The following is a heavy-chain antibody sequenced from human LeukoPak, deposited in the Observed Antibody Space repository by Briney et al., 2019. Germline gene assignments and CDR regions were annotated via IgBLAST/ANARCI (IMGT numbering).Heavy chain of an antibody. J-gene: IGHJ4*02. CDR1: GFTFDDYG. CDR2: INWNGGST. D-gene: IGHD6-19*01. CDR3: ARAKVSSGWYEILDY. Sequence: GGSLRLSCAASGFTFDDYGMSWVRQAPGKGLEWVSGINWNGGSTGYADSVKGRFTISRDNAKNPLYLQMNSLRAEDTALYYCARAKVSSGWYEILDYWGRGTLVTVSS. V-gene: IGHV3-20*04.